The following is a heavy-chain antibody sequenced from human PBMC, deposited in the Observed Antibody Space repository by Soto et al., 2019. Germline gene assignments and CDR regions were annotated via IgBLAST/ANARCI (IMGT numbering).Heavy chain of an antibody. J-gene: IGHJ4*02. CDR1: GFTFSSYS. CDR3: ARDDGRYSGSYFDY. V-gene: IGHV3-21*01. D-gene: IGHD1-26*01. CDR2: ISSSSSYI. Sequence: GGSLRLSCAASGFTFSSYSMNWVRQAPGKGLEWVSSISSSSSYIYYADSVKGRFTISRDNAKNSLYLQMNSLRAEDTAVYYCARDDGRYSGSYFDYWGQGTLVTVSS.